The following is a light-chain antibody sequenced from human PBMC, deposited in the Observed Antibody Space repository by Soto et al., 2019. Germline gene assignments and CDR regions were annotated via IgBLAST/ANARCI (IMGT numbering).Light chain of an antibody. CDR1: QTVSIY. CDR3: QQTYSYPQT. J-gene: IGKJ1*01. CDR2: AAS. V-gene: IGKV1-39*01. Sequence: DIQMTQSPSSLSASVADRVTITCRASQTVSIYLNWYRQTKGKAPEILIFAASDLQSGVPSRFSGSGSGTDFTLTISSLQPEDFETYYCQQTYSYPQTFGQGTKVDIK.